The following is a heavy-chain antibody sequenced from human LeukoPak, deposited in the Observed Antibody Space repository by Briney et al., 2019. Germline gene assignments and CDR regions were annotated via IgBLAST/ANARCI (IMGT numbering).Heavy chain of an antibody. CDR3: ARDQEGFDY. V-gene: IGHV1-46*01. CDR2: IYPRDGST. CDR1: GYTFTSYG. J-gene: IGHJ4*02. Sequence: ASVKVSCKASGYTFTSYGISWVRQAPGQGLEWMGMIYPRDGSTSYAQKFQGRVTVTRDTSTSTVHMELSGLRSEHTAVYYCARDQEGFDYWGQGTLVTVSS.